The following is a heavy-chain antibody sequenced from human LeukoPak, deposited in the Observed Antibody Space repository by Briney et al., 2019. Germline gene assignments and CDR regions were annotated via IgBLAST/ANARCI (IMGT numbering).Heavy chain of an antibody. J-gene: IGHJ4*02. CDR1: GYTFTGYY. D-gene: IGHD7-27*01. Sequence: ASVKVSCKASGYTFTGYYMHWVRQAPGQGLEWMGWINPNSGGTNYAQKFQGRVTMTRDTSISTAYMELSRLRSDDTAVYYCAREMGILGYFDYWGQGTLVTVSS. CDR3: AREMGILGYFDY. V-gene: IGHV1-2*02. CDR2: INPNSGGT.